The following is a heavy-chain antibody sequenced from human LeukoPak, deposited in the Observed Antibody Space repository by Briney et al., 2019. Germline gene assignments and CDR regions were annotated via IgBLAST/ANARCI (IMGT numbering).Heavy chain of an antibody. D-gene: IGHD6-19*01. V-gene: IGHV3-21*01. J-gene: IGHJ4*02. CDR2: ISSSSSYI. Sequence: GGSLRLSCAASGFTLSSYSMNWVRQAPGKGLEWVSSISSSSSYIYYADSVKGRFTISRDNAKNSLYLQMNSLRAEDTAVYYCARDWDSSGPYYSDYWGQGTLVTVSS. CDR3: ARDWDSSGPYYSDY. CDR1: GFTLSSYS.